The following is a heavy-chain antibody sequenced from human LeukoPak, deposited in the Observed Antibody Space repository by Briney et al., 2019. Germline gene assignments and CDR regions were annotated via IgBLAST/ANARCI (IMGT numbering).Heavy chain of an antibody. Sequence: ASVKVSCKASGYTFTSYDINWVPQATGQGLEWMGWMNPNSGNTGYAQKLQGRVTMTRNTSISTAYMELSSLRYEDTHVYYCARGQRMAVARTTHANYYYYYYMDVWGKGTTVTVSS. CDR2: MNPNSGNT. CDR3: ARGQRMAVARTTHANYYYYYYMDV. D-gene: IGHD6-19*01. CDR1: GYTFTSYD. V-gene: IGHV1-8*01. J-gene: IGHJ6*03.